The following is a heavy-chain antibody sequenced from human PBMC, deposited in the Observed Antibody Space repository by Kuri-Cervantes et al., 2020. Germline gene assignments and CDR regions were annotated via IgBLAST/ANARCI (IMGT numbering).Heavy chain of an antibody. CDR3: ARGRGWLRSRPFDY. V-gene: IGHV4-39*07. J-gene: IGHJ4*02. CDR2: INHSGST. D-gene: IGHD5-12*01. CDR1: GGSISSSSYY. Sequence: SETLSLTCTVSGGSISSSSYYWSWIRQPPGKGLEWIGEINHSGSTNYNPSLKSRVTISVDTSKNQFSLKLSSVTAADTAVYYCARGRGWLRSRPFDYWGQGTLVTVSS.